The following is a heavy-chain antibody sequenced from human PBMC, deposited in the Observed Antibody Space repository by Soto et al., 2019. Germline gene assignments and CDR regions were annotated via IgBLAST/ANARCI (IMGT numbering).Heavy chain of an antibody. CDR2: INHSGST. CDR1: GGSFSGYY. CDR3: AKHYGMDV. V-gene: IGHV4-34*01. Sequence: PSETLSLTCAVCGGSFSGYYWSWIRQPPGKGLEWIGEINHSGSTNYNPSLKSRVTISVDTSKNQFSLKLSSVTAADTAVYYCAKHYGMDVWGQGTTVTVSS. J-gene: IGHJ6*02.